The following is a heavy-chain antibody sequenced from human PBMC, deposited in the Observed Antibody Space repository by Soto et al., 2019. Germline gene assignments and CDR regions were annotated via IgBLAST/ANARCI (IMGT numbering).Heavy chain of an antibody. V-gene: IGHV4-39*01. CDR2: IYYSGST. CDR3: ASPKIAFYNWFDP. CDR1: CGTSSSSGYC. D-gene: IGHD3-3*02. Sequence: LVTLRVTRSVACGTSSSSGYCWGWIRKPPGKGLEWIGSIYYSGSTYYNPSLKSRVTISVDTSKNQFSLKLSSVTAADTAVYYCASPKIAFYNWFDPWGQGTLVTVPQ. J-gene: IGHJ5*02.